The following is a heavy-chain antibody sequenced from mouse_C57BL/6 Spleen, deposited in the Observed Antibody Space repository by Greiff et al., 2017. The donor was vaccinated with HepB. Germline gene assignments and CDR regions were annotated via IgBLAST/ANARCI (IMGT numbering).Heavy chain of an antibody. CDR2: IDPSDSYT. CDR3: ARKRSNFAWFAY. J-gene: IGHJ3*01. V-gene: IGHV1-69*01. D-gene: IGHD2-5*01. Sequence: QVHVKQPGAELVMPGASVKLSCKASGYTFTSYWMHWVKQRPGQGLEWIGEIDPSDSYTNYNQKFKGKSTLTVDKSSSTAYMQLSSLTSEDSAVYYCARKRSNFAWFAYWGQGTLVTVSA. CDR1: GYTFTSYW.